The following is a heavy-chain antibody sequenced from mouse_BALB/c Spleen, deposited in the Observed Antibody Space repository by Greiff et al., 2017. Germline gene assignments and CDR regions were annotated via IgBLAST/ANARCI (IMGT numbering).Heavy chain of an antibody. CDR3: TRRHYYGSLYAMDY. D-gene: IGHD1-1*01. CDR1: GYTFTSYY. J-gene: IGHJ4*01. Sequence: QVQLQQSGAELVKPGASVKLSCKASGYTFTSYYMYWVKQRPGQGLEWIGEINPSNGGTNFNEKFKSKATLTVDKSSSTAYMQLSSLTSEDSAVYYCTRRHYYGSLYAMDYWGQGTSVTVSS. V-gene: IGHV1S81*02. CDR2: INPSNGGT.